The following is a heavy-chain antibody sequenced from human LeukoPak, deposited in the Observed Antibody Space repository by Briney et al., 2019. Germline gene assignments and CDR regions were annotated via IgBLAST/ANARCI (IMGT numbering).Heavy chain of an antibody. CDR2: INPSGGST. D-gene: IGHD3-16*01. CDR3: AADLSNPRMGVSYLDS. J-gene: IGHJ4*02. CDR1: GYTFTSYY. Sequence: ASVKVSCKASGYTFTSYYMHWVRQAPGQGLEWMGIINPSGGSTSYAQKFQGRVTMTRDTSTSTVYMELSSLRSEDTAVYYCAADLSNPRMGVSYLDSWGQGTLVTVSS. V-gene: IGHV1-46*01.